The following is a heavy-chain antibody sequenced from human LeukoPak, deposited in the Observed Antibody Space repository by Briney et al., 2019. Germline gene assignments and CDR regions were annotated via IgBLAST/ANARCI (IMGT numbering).Heavy chain of an antibody. J-gene: IGHJ4*02. Sequence: SGGSLRLSCASSGFTFSSYSMNWVRQAPGKGLEWVSSISSSSSYIYYADSVKGRFTISRDNAKNSLYLQMNSLRAEDTAVYYCARDGGRGFDYWGQGTLVTVSS. CDR2: ISSSSSYI. D-gene: IGHD3-16*01. CDR1: GFTFSSYS. CDR3: ARDGGRGFDY. V-gene: IGHV3-21*01.